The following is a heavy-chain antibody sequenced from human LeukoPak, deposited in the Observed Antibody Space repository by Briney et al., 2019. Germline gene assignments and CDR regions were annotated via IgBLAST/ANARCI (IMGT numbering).Heavy chain of an antibody. Sequence: PGGSLRLSCAAPGFTFSSYEMAWVRQAPGKGLEWVSHINSIGSTIYYADSVKGRFTISRDNARNSLYLQMDSLRAEDTAVYFCARDPNDYGDPYFDYWGQGTLVTVSS. J-gene: IGHJ4*02. CDR1: GFTFSSYE. CDR2: INSIGSTI. V-gene: IGHV3-48*03. D-gene: IGHD4-17*01. CDR3: ARDPNDYGDPYFDY.